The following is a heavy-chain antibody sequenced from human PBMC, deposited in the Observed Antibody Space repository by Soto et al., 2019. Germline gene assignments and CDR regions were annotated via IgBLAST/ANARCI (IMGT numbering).Heavy chain of an antibody. V-gene: IGHV4-34*01. Sequence: SETLSLTCAVYGGSFSGYYWSWIRQPPGKGLEWIGEINHSGSTNYNPSLKSRVTISVDTSKNQFSLKLGSVTAADTAVYYCARARGVVVPAAKRNWFDPWGQGTLVTVSS. CDR1: GGSFSGYY. CDR3: ARARGVVVPAAKRNWFDP. J-gene: IGHJ5*02. D-gene: IGHD2-2*01. CDR2: INHSGST.